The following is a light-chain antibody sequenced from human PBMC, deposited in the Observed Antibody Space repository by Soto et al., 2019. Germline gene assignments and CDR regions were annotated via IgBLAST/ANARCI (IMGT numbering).Light chain of an antibody. V-gene: IGLV4-69*01. Sequence: QSVLTKSPSASASLGASVKLTCTLSSGHSNYVIAWHQQQPEKGPRYLMKLNSDGSHSKGDGIPDRFSGSSSGAERYLTISSLQSEDEAAYYCQPWDTGIRVFGVGTQLTVL. CDR2: LNSDGSH. CDR3: QPWDTGIRV. CDR1: SGHSNYV. J-gene: IGLJ3*02.